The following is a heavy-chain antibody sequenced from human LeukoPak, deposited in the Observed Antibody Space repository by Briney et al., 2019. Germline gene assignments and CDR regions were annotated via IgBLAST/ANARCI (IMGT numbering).Heavy chain of an antibody. V-gene: IGHV4-39*01. CDR2: IYYSGTT. Sequence: SETLSITCTVSGGSISSSSHYWGWIRQPPGKGLEWMGSIYYSGTTYYSPSLESRVTISVGMSKNQFSLRLSSVTAADTAAYYCARSYCSSSCYAVGAFDIWGQGTVVTVSS. J-gene: IGHJ3*02. D-gene: IGHD2-2*01. CDR1: GGSISSSSHY. CDR3: ARSYCSSSCYAVGAFDI.